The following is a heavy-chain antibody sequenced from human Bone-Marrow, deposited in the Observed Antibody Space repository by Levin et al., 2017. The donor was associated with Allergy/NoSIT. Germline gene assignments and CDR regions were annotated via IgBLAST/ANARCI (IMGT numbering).Heavy chain of an antibody. D-gene: IGHD1-1*01. CDR3: ARDLKANGVDHFDY. J-gene: IGHJ4*02. CDR2: ISYDGNNK. CDR1: GFTFSSYA. V-gene: IGHV3-30-3*01. Sequence: QAGESLKISSAASGFTFSSYAMHWVRQAPGEGLEWVAAISYDGNNKYYADSVKGRFTISRDNSKGTLFLQMDSLRSEDTALYYCARDLKANGVDHFDYWGQGTLVTVSS.